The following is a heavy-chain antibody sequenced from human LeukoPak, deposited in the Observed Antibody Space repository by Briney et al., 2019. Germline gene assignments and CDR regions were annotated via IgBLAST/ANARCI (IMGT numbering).Heavy chain of an antibody. Sequence: QPGGSLRLSCAASGFTFSSYEMNGVRQAPGKGLEWVAYISSSGSTIYYADSVKGLLTISRDNAKNSPYLQMHRLRAEDTAVYYCARGGPSTPSEDIVVVVAATPPSFDYWGQGTLVTVSS. J-gene: IGHJ4*02. CDR1: GFTFSSYE. CDR3: ARGGPSTPSEDIVVVVAATPPSFDY. CDR2: ISSSGSTI. D-gene: IGHD2-15*01. V-gene: IGHV3-48*03.